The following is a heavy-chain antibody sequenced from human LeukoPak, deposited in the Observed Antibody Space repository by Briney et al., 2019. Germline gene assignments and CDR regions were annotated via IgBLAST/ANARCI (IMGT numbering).Heavy chain of an antibody. D-gene: IGHD1-26*01. CDR2: IGTAGDT. CDR3: AREVGAERYFDL. J-gene: IGHJ2*01. Sequence: GGSLRLSCAASGFTFSSYDMHWVRQATGKGLEWVSAIGTAGDTYYPGSVKGRFTISRENAKNSLYLQMNRLRAEDTAVYYCAREVGAERYFDLWGRGTLVTVSS. CDR1: GFTFSSYD. V-gene: IGHV3-13*01.